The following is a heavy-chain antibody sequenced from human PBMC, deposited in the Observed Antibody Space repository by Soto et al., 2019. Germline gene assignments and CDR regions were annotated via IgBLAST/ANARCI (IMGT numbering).Heavy chain of an antibody. CDR1: GFTFSSYA. D-gene: IGHD3-22*01. Sequence: EVQLLESGGGLVQPGGSLRLSCAASGFTFSSYAMSWVRQAPGKGLEWVSAISGSGGSTHYADSVKGRFTISRDNSKNTMYLQMNSLRAEDTAVYYCAKDHYYDTSGYPSINWYFALWGRGTLVTVSS. CDR3: AKDHYYDTSGYPSINWYFAL. V-gene: IGHV3-23*01. J-gene: IGHJ2*01. CDR2: ISGSGGST.